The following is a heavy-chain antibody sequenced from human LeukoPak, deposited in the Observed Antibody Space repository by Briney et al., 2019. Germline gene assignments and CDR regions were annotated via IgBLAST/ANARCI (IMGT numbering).Heavy chain of an antibody. Sequence: SETLSLTCTVSGYSISSGYYWGWIRQPPGKGLEWIANIYHSGNTYYNPSLKSRVTISVDTSRNQFSLKLSSVTAADTAVYYCARVQGVIAVAVNYWGQGTLVTVSS. CDR2: IYHSGNT. CDR1: GYSISSGYY. CDR3: ARVQGVIAVAVNY. V-gene: IGHV4-38-2*02. D-gene: IGHD6-19*01. J-gene: IGHJ4*02.